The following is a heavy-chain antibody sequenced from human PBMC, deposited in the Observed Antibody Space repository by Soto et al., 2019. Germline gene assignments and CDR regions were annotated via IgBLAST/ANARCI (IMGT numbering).Heavy chain of an antibody. CDR2: IATYNSNK. J-gene: IGHJ5*02. Sequence: ALVKVSCKSSGDSFTKYGLSWVRQDPGQGLEWMGWIATYNSNKNYAQKFQGRLTLTTDTSTSTGYMELKSLEYDDTAVYYCARVLRGVVNWFDPWGQGTLVTVSS. CDR3: ARVLRGVVNWFDP. CDR1: GDSFTKYG. D-gene: IGHD3-10*01. V-gene: IGHV1-18*01.